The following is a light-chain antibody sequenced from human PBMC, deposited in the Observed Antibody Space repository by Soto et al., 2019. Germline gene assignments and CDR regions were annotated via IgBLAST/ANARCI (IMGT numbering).Light chain of an antibody. Sequence: EIVLTQSPATLSLSLGERATLSCRASQSIGSYLAWYQHKLGQPPRLLIYGASSRTTGIPDRCSGSGSGTEFTLTVSSLQSEDFAVFYCQQRSVWPWTFGQGTKVDIK. V-gene: IGKV3-11*01. J-gene: IGKJ1*01. CDR1: QSIGSY. CDR3: QQRSVWPWT. CDR2: GAS.